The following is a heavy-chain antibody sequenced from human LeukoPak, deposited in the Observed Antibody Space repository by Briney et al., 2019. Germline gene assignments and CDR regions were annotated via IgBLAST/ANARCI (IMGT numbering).Heavy chain of an antibody. D-gene: IGHD4-11*01. CDR2: IGAYNGNT. Sequence: ASVKVSCKASGYTFTSYGISWVRQAPGQGLEWMGWIGAYNGNTNYAQKLQGRVTMTTDTSTSTAYMELRSLRSDDTAVYYCARTADYSNYDDYFDYWGQGTLVTVSS. V-gene: IGHV1-18*01. J-gene: IGHJ4*02. CDR1: GYTFTSYG. CDR3: ARTADYSNYDDYFDY.